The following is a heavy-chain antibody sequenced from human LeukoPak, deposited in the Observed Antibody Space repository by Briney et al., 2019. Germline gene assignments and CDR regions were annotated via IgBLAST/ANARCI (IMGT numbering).Heavy chain of an antibody. Sequence: GGSLRLSCAASEFSVGSNYMTWVRQAPGKGLEWVSLIYSGGSTYYADSVKGRFTISRDNSKNTLYLQMNSLRAGDTAVYYCARGQYYGSGHIRGYFDYWGQGTLVTVSS. CDR3: ARGQYYGSGHIRGYFDY. V-gene: IGHV3-66*01. CDR1: EFSVGSNY. J-gene: IGHJ4*02. D-gene: IGHD3-10*01. CDR2: IYSGGST.